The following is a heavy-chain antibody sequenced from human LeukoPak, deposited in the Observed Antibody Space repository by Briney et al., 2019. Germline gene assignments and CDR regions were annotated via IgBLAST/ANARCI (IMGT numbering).Heavy chain of an antibody. D-gene: IGHD5-12*01. CDR2: IRSSSET. CDR1: GFIFSQYS. Sequence: GGSLRLSCAASGFIFSQYSMNWVRQAPGKGLEWVSHIRSSSETFYADSVKGRFTISRDNARNSLYLQMSNLRGEDTAIYYCARDAGNSGYGCDLWGQGTLVTVSS. CDR3: ARDAGNSGYGCDL. J-gene: IGHJ5*02. V-gene: IGHV3-48*01.